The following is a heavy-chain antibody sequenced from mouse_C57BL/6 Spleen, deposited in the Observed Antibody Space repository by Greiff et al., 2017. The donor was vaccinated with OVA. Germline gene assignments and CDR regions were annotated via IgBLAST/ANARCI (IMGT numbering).Heavy chain of an antibody. CDR1: GYTFTDYY. D-gene: IGHD4-1*01. V-gene: IGHV1-26*01. CDR2: INPNNGGT. CDR3: ARYWDGGFDY. Sequence: VQLKQSGPELVKPGASVKISCKASGYTFTDYYMHWVKQSHGKSLEWIGDINPNNGGTSYNQKFKGKATLTVDKSSSTAYMELRSLTSEDSAVYYCARYWDGGFDYWGQGTTLTVSS. J-gene: IGHJ2*01.